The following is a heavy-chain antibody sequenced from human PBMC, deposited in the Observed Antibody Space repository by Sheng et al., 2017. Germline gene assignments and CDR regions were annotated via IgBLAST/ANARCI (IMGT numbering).Heavy chain of an antibody. V-gene: IGHV4-39*07. CDR2: IFYSGST. CDR1: GGSISSSSYY. J-gene: IGHJ4*03. CDR3: ARVGEEWLQLGYFDY. D-gene: IGHD5-12*01. Sequence: QLQLQESGPGLVKPSETLSLTCTVSGGSISSSSYYWGWIRQPPGKGLEWIGSIFYSGSTYYNPSLKSRVTISVDTSKNQFSLKLSSVTAADTAVYYCARVGEEWLQLGYFDYWGPGNVGSPSPQ.